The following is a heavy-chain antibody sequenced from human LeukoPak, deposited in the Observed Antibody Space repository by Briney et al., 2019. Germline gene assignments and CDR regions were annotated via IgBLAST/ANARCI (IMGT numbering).Heavy chain of an antibody. V-gene: IGHV3-23*01. Sequence: PGGSLRLSCAASGFTFSSFALSWVRQAPGKGLEWISGISGSGGRTDYADSVKGRFTISRDNSKNTLYLQMNSLRAEDTAVYYCARYDYGDYGMDVWGQGTTVTVSS. D-gene: IGHD4-17*01. CDR1: GFTFSSFA. CDR2: ISGSGGRT. CDR3: ARYDYGDYGMDV. J-gene: IGHJ6*02.